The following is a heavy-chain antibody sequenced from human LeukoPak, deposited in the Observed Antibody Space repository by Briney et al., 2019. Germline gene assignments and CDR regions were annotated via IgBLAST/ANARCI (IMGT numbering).Heavy chain of an antibody. Sequence: KPSGTLSLTFAVSGGSISSSNWWSWVRQPPGKGLEWIGEIYHSGSTNYNPSLKSRVTISVDKSKNQFSLKLSSVTAADTAVYYCARDPVLHGYYYYYMDVWGKGTTVTVSS. CDR3: ARDPVLHGYYYYYMDV. CDR2: IYHSGST. CDR1: GGSISSSNW. V-gene: IGHV4-4*02. D-gene: IGHD3-10*01. J-gene: IGHJ6*03.